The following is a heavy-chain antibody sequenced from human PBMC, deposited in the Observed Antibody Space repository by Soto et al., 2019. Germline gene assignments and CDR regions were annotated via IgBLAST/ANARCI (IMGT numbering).Heavy chain of an antibody. D-gene: IGHD6-19*01. Sequence: QVQLQESGPGLVKPSETLSLTCTVSGGSISSYYWSWIRQPPGKGLEWIGYIYYSGSTNYNPSLKSRVTISVDTSKNQFSLKLSSVTAADTAVYYCARSVVAGNLDYWGQGTLVTVSS. V-gene: IGHV4-59*01. J-gene: IGHJ4*02. CDR1: GGSISSYY. CDR3: ARSVVAGNLDY. CDR2: IYYSGST.